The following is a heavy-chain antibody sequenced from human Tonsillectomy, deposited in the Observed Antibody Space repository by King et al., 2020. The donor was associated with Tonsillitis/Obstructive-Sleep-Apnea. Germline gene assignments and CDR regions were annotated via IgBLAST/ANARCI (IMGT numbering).Heavy chain of an antibody. V-gene: IGHV1-69*01. J-gene: IGHJ6*03. CDR3: ARQEVVPRSSYYHYMDV. CDR1: GGIFSSYA. CDR2: SIPIFGTA. D-gene: IGHD2-2*01. Sequence: QLVQSGDEVKKPGSSVKVSCKASGGIFSSYANSWVRQAPGQGLEWMGGSIPIFGTANYAQKFQGRVTITADESTSTAYMELSSLRFEDTAVYYCARQEVVPRSSYYHYMDVWGKGTTVTVSS.